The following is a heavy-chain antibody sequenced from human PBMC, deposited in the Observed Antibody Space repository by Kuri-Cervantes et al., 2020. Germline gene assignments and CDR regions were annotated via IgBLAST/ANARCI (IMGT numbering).Heavy chain of an antibody. CDR3: ARGAGKAAAGAYYFDY. V-gene: IGHV1-69*13. Sequence: SVKVSCKASGYTFTGYYMHWVRQAPGQGLEWMGGIIPIFGTANYAQKFQGRVTITADESTSTAYMELSSLRSEDTAVYYCARGAGKAAAGAYYFDYWGQGTLVTVSS. CDR2: IIPIFGTA. J-gene: IGHJ4*02. CDR1: GYTFTGYY. D-gene: IGHD6-13*01.